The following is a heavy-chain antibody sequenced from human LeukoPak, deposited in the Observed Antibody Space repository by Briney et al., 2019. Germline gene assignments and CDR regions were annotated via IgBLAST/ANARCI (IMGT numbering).Heavy chain of an antibody. Sequence: PGGSLRLSCAASGFTFSSYWMSWVRQAPGKGLEWVANIKQDGSEKYYVDSVKGRFTISRDNAKNSLYLQMNSLRAEDTAVYYCAREAKYYYGSGSYFLDYWGQGTLVTVSS. CDR2: IKQDGSEK. CDR1: GFTFSSYW. J-gene: IGHJ4*02. CDR3: AREAKYYYGSGSYFLDY. V-gene: IGHV3-7*01. D-gene: IGHD3-10*01.